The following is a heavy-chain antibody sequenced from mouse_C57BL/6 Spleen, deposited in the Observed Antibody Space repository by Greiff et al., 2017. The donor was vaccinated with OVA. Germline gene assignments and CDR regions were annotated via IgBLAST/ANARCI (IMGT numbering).Heavy chain of an antibody. D-gene: IGHD1-1*01. CDR1: GYAFSSYW. CDR2: IYPGDGDT. J-gene: IGHJ2*01. Sequence: VKLMESGAELVKPGASVKISCKASGYAFSSYWMNWVKQRPGKGLEWIGQIYPGDGDTNYNGKFKGKATLTADKSSSTAYMQLSSLTSEDSAVYFCARICSNYGDDWGQGTTLTVSS. CDR3: ARICSNYGDD. V-gene: IGHV1-80*01.